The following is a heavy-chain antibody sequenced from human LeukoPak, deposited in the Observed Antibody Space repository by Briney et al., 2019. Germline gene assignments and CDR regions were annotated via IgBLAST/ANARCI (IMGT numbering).Heavy chain of an antibody. CDR2: INPSGGST. Sequence: GASVKVSCKASGYTFTSYYMHWVRQAPGQGLEWMGIINPSGGSTSYAQKFQGRVTMTRDTSTSTAYMELISLRSEDTAVYYCARLVRPPYCGGDCYSVDYWGQGTLVTVSS. J-gene: IGHJ4*02. CDR3: ARLVRPPYCGGDCYSVDY. D-gene: IGHD2-21*02. V-gene: IGHV1-46*01. CDR1: GYTFTSYY.